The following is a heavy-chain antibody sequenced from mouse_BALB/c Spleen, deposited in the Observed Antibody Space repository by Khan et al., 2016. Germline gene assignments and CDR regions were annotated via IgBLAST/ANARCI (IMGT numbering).Heavy chain of an antibody. Sequence: QVQLQQSGAELVRPGTSVKVSFKASGYAFTNYLIEWVKQRPGQGLEWIGVINPGSGGTNYNEKFKGKATLTADKSSSTAYLQLSSLTSDDAAVYFCARADYYGSSGDYWGQGTLVTVSA. CDR3: ARADYYGSSGDY. CDR2: INPGSGGT. V-gene: IGHV1-54*01. D-gene: IGHD1-1*01. J-gene: IGHJ3*01. CDR1: GYAFTNYL.